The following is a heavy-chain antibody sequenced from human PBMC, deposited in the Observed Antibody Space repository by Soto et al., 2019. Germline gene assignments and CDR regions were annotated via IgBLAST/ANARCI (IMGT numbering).Heavy chain of an antibody. V-gene: IGHV4-59*01. CDR3: ATGRFSAMIRGVIMFDP. CDR1: DGSISSYY. D-gene: IGHD3-10*01. CDR2: IHYSGST. J-gene: IGHJ5*02. Sequence: PSETLSLTCTVSDGSISSYYLNWIRQPPGKGLEWIGYIHYSGSTNYNPSLKSRVTISVDTSNNQFSLKLSSVTAADTAVYYCATGRFSAMIRGVIMFDPWGQGTLVTVSS.